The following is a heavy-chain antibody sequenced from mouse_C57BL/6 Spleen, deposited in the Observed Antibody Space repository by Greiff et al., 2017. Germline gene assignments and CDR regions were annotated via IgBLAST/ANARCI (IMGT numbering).Heavy chain of an antibody. J-gene: IGHJ4*01. CDR1: GYTFTSYW. Sequence: QVQLQQPGAELVKPGASVKLSCKASGYTFTSYWMHWVKQRPGQGLEWIGMIHPNSGSTNYNEKFKSKATLTVDKSSSTAYMQLSGLTSEDSAVYYCAQTGSSYAMDYWGQGTSVTVSS. D-gene: IGHD1-1*01. CDR2: IHPNSGST. CDR3: AQTGSSYAMDY. V-gene: IGHV1-64*01.